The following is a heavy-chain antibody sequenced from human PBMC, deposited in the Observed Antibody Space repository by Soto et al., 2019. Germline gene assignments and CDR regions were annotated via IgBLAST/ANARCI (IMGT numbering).Heavy chain of an antibody. CDR1: GYTFTSYG. J-gene: IGHJ6*02. Sequence: GASVKVSCKASGYTFTSYGISWVRQAPGQGLEWMGWISAYNGNTNYAQKLQGRVTMTTDTSTSTAYMELRSLRSDDTAVYYCARDLYCISTSCYEGSSGWGHYYYYGMDVWGQGTTVTVSS. V-gene: IGHV1-18*01. CDR3: ARDLYCISTSCYEGSSGWGHYYYYGMDV. D-gene: IGHD2-2*01. CDR2: ISAYNGNT.